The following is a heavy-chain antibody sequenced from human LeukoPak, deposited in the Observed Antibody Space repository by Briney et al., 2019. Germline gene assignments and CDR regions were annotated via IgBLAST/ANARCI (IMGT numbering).Heavy chain of an antibody. CDR1: GYTFTSYG. CDR2: ISAYNGNT. Sequence: ASVKVSCKASGYTFTSYGISWVRQAPGQGLEWMGWISAYNGNTNYPQKLQGRVTMTTDTSTSTAYMELRSLRSDDTAVYYCARELNYYGSGSYDFDYWGQGTLVTVSS. V-gene: IGHV1-18*01. CDR3: ARELNYYGSGSYDFDY. J-gene: IGHJ4*02. D-gene: IGHD3-10*01.